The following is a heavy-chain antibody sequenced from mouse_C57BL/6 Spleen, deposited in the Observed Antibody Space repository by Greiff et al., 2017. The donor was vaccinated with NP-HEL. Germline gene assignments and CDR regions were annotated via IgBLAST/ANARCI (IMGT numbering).Heavy chain of an antibody. CDR2: IHPNSGST. D-gene: IGHD1-1*01. J-gene: IGHJ4*01. Sequence: QVQLQQPGAELVKPGASVKLSCKASGYTFTSYWMHWVKQRPGQGLEWIGMIHPNSGSTNYNEKFKSKATLTVDKSSSTAYMQLSSLTSEDSAVYYCARDYGSYYYAMDYWGQRTSVTVSS. V-gene: IGHV1-64*01. CDR1: GYTFTSYW. CDR3: ARDYGSYYYAMDY.